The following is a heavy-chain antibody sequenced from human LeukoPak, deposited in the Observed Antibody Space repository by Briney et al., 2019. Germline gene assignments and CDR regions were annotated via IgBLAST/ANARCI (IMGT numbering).Heavy chain of an antibody. CDR1: GGTFSSYA. Sequence: SAKVSCKASGGTFSSYAISWVRQAPGQGLEWMGGIIPIFGTANYAQKFQGRVTITADESTSTAYMELSSLRSEDTAVYYCARGCTNGVCLEAYYYGMDVWGQGTTVTVSS. CDR2: IIPIFGTA. CDR3: ARGCTNGVCLEAYYYGMDV. V-gene: IGHV1-69*13. D-gene: IGHD2-8*01. J-gene: IGHJ6*02.